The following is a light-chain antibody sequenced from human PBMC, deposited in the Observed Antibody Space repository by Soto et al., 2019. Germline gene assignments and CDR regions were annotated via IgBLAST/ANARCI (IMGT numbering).Light chain of an antibody. CDR2: QDS. V-gene: IGLV3-1*01. CDR3: QAWDSSTAHVV. J-gene: IGLJ2*01. Sequence: SYELTQPPSVSVSPGQTASITCSGDELDYKYTCWYQLKPGQSPVLVIYQDSKRPSGVPERFSASTSGNTATLTISGTQSMDEADYYCQAWDSSTAHVVFGGGTKLTVL. CDR1: ELDYKY.